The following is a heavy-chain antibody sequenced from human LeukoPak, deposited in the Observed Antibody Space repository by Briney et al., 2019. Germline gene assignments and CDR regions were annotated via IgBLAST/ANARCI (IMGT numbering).Heavy chain of an antibody. CDR1: GFTFSSYG. CDR3: VKDRWLFSHFDY. CDR2: IRYDGSNK. D-gene: IGHD3-22*01. V-gene: IGHV3-30*02. J-gene: IGHJ4*02. Sequence: GGSLRLSCAASGFTFSSYGMHWVRQAPGKGLEWVAFIRYDGSNKYYADSVKGRFTISRDNSKNTLYLQMNSLRAEDTAVYYCVKDRWLFSHFDYWGQGTLVTVSS.